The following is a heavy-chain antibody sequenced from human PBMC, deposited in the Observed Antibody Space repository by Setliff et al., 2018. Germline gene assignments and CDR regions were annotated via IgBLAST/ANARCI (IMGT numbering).Heavy chain of an antibody. V-gene: IGHV4-39*01. J-gene: IGHJ4*02. CDR2: IFYSGRT. CDR3: ARLPNYVWGSPVDY. Sequence: SETLSLTCTVPGASITNINYYWGLIRQPPGKGLEWIGSIFYSGRTFYNPSLKSRVTISVDTSKNQFSLTLSSVTAADTAVYYCARLPNYVWGSPVDYWGQGTLVTVSS. D-gene: IGHD3-16*01. CDR1: GASITNINYY.